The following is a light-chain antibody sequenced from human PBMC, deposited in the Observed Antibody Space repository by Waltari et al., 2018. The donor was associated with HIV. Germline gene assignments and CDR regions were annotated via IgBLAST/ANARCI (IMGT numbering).Light chain of an antibody. CDR2: RNN. CDR1: TSNIGSND. J-gene: IGLJ2*01. Sequence: SVLTQPPSASGTPGQRVTISCSGSTSNIGSNDVFWYQHLPGAAPKLLIHRNNQRPSGAPDRFSGSTSGTSASLAISCLRSEDEADYYCVAWDDSLRGVVFGGGTKVAAL. CDR3: VAWDDSLRGVV. V-gene: IGLV1-47*01.